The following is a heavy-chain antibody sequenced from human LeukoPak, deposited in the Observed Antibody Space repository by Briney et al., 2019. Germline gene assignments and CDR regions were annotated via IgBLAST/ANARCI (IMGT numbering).Heavy chain of an antibody. Sequence: SETLSLTCAVSGYSISSGYSWGWIRQPPRKGLEWIGSIFHSGSTYYNPSLKSRVTISVDTSKNQFSLKLSSVTAADTAVYYCARVPSSGWYFDYWGQGTLVTVSS. V-gene: IGHV4-38-2*01. CDR3: ARVPSSGWYFDY. CDR2: IFHSGST. CDR1: GYSISSGYS. J-gene: IGHJ4*02. D-gene: IGHD6-19*01.